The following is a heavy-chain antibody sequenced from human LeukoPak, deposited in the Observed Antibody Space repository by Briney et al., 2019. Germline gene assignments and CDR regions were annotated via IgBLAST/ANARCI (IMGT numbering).Heavy chain of an antibody. V-gene: IGHV1-2*06. CDR2: INPNSGGT. J-gene: IGHJ4*02. Sequence: GASVKVSCKASGYTFTGYYMHWVRQAPGQGLEWMGRINPNSGGTNYAQKFQGRVTMTRDTSISTAYMELSRLRSDDTAVYYCARDGAPTMAEFDYWGQGTLVTVSS. CDR1: GYTFTGYY. CDR3: ARDGAPTMAEFDY. D-gene: IGHD3-10*01.